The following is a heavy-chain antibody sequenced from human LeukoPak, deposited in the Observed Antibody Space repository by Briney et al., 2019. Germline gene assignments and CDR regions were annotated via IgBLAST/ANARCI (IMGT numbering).Heavy chain of an antibody. CDR1: GGTFSSYA. J-gene: IGHJ6*04. CDR3: ARGPARFLEWLSPVGMDV. V-gene: IGHV1-69*13. D-gene: IGHD3-3*01. CDR2: IIPIFGTA. Sequence: SVKVSCKASGGTFSSYAISWVRQAPGQGLEWMGGIIPIFGTANYAQKFQGRVTITADESTSTAYMELSSLRSEDTAVYYCARGPARFLEWLSPVGMDVWGKGTTVTVSS.